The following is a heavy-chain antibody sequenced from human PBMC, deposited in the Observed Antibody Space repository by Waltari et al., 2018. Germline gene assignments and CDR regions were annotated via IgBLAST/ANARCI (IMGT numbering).Heavy chain of an antibody. Sequence: QLQLXESGPGLVKPSETLSLTXTVSGGSISTSSYYWXWIRQPPGKGLEWIGSIYYSGSTXYNPSLKSRVTIXVEXSKXXXSXNLSSVTAXXTAVXYCARQDYPAXGDWFDPXGQGTLVTVXS. D-gene: IGHD3-16*01. J-gene: IGHJ5*02. CDR2: IYYSGST. CDR3: ARQDYPAXGDWFDP. CDR1: GGSISTSSYY. V-gene: IGHV4-39*01.